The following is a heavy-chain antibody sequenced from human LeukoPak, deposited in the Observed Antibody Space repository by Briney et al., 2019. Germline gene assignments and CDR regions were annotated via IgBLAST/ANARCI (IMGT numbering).Heavy chain of an antibody. D-gene: IGHD2-15*01. V-gene: IGHV4-30-4*01. Sequence: PSETLSLTCTVSGGSISSGDYYWSWIRQPPGKGLEWIGYIYYSGSTYYNPSLKSRVTISVDTSKNQFSLKLSSVTAADTAVYYCARVGEREGYCSGGSCYLHPFDYWGQGTLVTVSS. J-gene: IGHJ4*02. CDR1: GGSISSGDYY. CDR2: IYYSGST. CDR3: ARVGEREGYCSGGSCYLHPFDY.